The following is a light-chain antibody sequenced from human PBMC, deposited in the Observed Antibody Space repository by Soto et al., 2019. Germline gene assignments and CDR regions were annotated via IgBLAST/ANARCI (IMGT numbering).Light chain of an antibody. V-gene: IGLV1-44*01. J-gene: IGLJ1*01. CDR3: AAWDDSLNGYV. CDR2: GNN. Sequence: QSVLTQPPSASGTPGQRVTISCSGSSSNIGDNAVNWYQQLPGTAPKLLIYGNNQRPSGVPDRFSGSKSGTSASLAISGLQSEDEADYYCAAWDDSLNGYVFGTGTKLTVL. CDR1: SSNIGDNA.